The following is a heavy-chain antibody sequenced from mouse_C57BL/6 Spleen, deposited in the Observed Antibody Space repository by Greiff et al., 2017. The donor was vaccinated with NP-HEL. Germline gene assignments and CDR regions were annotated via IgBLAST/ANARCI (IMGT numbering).Heavy chain of an antibody. J-gene: IGHJ4*01. D-gene: IGHD4-1*01. V-gene: IGHV5-17*01. CDR3: ARGGNWAYYYAMDY. CDR1: GFTFSDYG. CDR2: ISSGSSTI. Sequence: EVMLVESGGGLVKPGGSLKLSCAASGFTFSDYGMHWVRQAPEKGLEWVAYISSGSSTIYYADTVKGRFTISRDNAKNTLFLQMTSLRSEDTAMYYCARGGNWAYYYAMDYWGQGTSVTVSS.